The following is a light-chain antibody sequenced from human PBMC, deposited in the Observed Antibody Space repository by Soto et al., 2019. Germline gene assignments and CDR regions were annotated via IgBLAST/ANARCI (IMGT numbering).Light chain of an antibody. CDR2: TAS. CDR1: QSINSW. V-gene: IGKV1-5*03. Sequence: DIQMTQSPSTLSASVGDRVTITCRASQSINSWLAWYQQKPGKAPKLLVYTASSLESGVPSRFSGSGSGTEFTLTISTPQPDDFATYYCQQYEAYPLTFGGGTRVEIK. CDR3: QQYEAYPLT. J-gene: IGKJ4*01.